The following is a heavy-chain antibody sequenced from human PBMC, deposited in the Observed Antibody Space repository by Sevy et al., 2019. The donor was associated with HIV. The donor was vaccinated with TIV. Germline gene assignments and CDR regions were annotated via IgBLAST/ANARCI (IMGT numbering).Heavy chain of an antibody. CDR3: ARDCNSATCLWGLDV. J-gene: IGHJ6*02. Sequence: GGSLRLSCAASGFNFNNYWMTWVRQAPGKGLEWVVNIKRDGSEKYYLASVKGRFTISRDNAKKALYLQMNNLRADDTALYYCARDCNSATCLWGLDVWGQGTTVTVSS. V-gene: IGHV3-7*03. D-gene: IGHD1-26*01. CDR2: IKRDGSEK. CDR1: GFNFNNYW.